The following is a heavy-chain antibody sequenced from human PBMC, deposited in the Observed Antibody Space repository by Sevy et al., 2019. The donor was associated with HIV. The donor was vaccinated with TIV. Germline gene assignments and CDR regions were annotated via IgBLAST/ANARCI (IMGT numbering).Heavy chain of an antibody. J-gene: IGHJ4*02. CDR3: TRVHSGGYPFDY. CDR1: GFSVSSNY. D-gene: IGHD3-22*01. V-gene: IGHV3-53*01. CDR2: IYSSGRT. Sequence: GGSLRLSCAASGFSVSSNYMSWVRQAPGKGLEWVSLIYSSGRTYYGDSGKGRFTISGDDSKNTLYLQMNSVRAEDTALYYCTRVHSGGYPFDYWGQGSLVTVSS.